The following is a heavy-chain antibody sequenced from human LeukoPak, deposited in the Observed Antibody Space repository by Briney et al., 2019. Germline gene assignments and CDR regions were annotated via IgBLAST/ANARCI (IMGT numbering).Heavy chain of an antibody. V-gene: IGHV1-69*05. CDR2: IIPILGTA. D-gene: IGHD4-11*01. CDR3: AAQGLQYYFDY. CDR1: GGTFSSYA. J-gene: IGHJ4*02. Sequence: GASVKVSCKASGGTFSSYAISWVRQAPGQGLEWMGGIIPILGTANYAQKFQGRVTITTDESTSTAYMELSSLRSEDTAVYYCAAQGLQYYFDYWGQGTLVTVSS.